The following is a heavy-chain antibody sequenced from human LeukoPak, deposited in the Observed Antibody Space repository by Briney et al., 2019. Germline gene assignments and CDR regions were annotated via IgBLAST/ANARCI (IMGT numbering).Heavy chain of an antibody. Sequence: GGSLRLSCAASGFTFSSYAMSWVRQAQGKGLEWVSGISGSGGSTYYADSVKGRFTISRDKSKNTLCLQMNSLRAEDTAVYYCAKEDSWYYFDYWGQGTLVTVSS. V-gene: IGHV3-23*01. J-gene: IGHJ4*02. CDR2: ISGSGGST. D-gene: IGHD2-8*01. CDR1: GFTFSSYA. CDR3: AKEDSWYYFDY.